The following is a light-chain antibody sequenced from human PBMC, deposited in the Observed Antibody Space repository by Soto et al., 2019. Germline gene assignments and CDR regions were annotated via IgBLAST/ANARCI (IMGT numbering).Light chain of an antibody. Sequence: QPVLTQSSSASACLGSSVKLTCTLSSGHSSYIIAWHQQQPGKAPRYLMKLEGSGSYNKGSGVPDRFSGSSSGADRYLTISNLQFEDEADYYCETWDSNTVVFGGGTKLTVL. CDR1: SGHSSYI. CDR3: ETWDSNTVV. V-gene: IGLV4-60*02. CDR2: LEGSGSY. J-gene: IGLJ2*01.